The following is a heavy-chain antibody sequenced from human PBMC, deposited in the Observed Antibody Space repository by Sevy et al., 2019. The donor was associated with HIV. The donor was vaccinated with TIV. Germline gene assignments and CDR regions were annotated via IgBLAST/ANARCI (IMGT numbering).Heavy chain of an antibody. Sequence: ASVKVSCKVSGKTLIELSMHWVRQAPGKGLEWMGSFDPEDGKRIYARKFQGRVSMTEDTSTDTAYMELSSLRSEDTAVYYCATTQDYYESCGDPFDSWGQGTLVTVSS. CDR1: GKTLIELS. CDR3: ATTQDYYESCGDPFDS. D-gene: IGHD3-22*01. CDR2: FDPEDGKR. J-gene: IGHJ4*02. V-gene: IGHV1-24*01.